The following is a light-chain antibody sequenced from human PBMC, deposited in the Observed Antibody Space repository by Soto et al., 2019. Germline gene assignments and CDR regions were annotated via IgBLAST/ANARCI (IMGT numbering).Light chain of an antibody. Sequence: EIQMTQSPCSMTASVGDRVTITCRASQSISSSLHWYQQTPGKATRLLIYGASSLHSGVPSRFSGSGSGTDFTLTISSLQPEDFATYHCQQSYSTPLAVGGGTKVDIK. J-gene: IGKJ4*01. CDR2: GAS. CDR1: QSISSS. CDR3: QQSYSTPLA. V-gene: IGKV1-39*01.